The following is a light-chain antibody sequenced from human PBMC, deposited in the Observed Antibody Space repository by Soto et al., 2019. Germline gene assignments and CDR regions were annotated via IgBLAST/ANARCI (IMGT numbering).Light chain of an antibody. CDR1: QSLSSIN. Sequence: EIVLTQSPATLSLSPGERATLSCRASQSLSSINLAWFQQKPGQAPRLLIYGTSSRATGIPDRVSASGAWTDVTLTISSLQPDDFATYYGQHYNSYSEAFGQGTKVDI. CDR3: QHYNSYSEA. J-gene: IGKJ1*01. CDR2: GTS. V-gene: IGKV3-20*01.